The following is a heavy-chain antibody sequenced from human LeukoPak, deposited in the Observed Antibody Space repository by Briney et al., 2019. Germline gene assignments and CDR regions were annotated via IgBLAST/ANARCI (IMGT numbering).Heavy chain of an antibody. CDR1: GYTFTDFY. CDR3: ARGDGSALYYYYGMDV. V-gene: IGHV1-2*02. CDR2: INPKNDGA. J-gene: IGHJ6*02. Sequence: ASVKVSCKTSGYTFTDFYIHWVRQAPGQGLEWMGWINPKNDGATSAEKFQGRVTLTTGTSVSTSYMELSGLRSDDTAIYFCARGDGSALYYYYGMDVWGQGTTVTVSS.